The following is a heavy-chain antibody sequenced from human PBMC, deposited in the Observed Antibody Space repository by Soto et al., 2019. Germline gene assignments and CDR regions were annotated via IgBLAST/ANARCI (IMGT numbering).Heavy chain of an antibody. CDR3: ARAGDIVLVPAAIRATGGMDV. D-gene: IGHD2-2*01. CDR2: IIPIFGTA. CDR1: GGTFSSYA. V-gene: IGHV1-69*12. Sequence: QVQLVQSGAEVKKPGSSVKVSCKASGGTFSSYAISWVRQAPGQGLEWMGWIIPIFGTANYAQKFQGRVTITADESTSTAYMELSSLRSEDTAVYYCARAGDIVLVPAAIRATGGMDVWGQGTTVTVSS. J-gene: IGHJ6*02.